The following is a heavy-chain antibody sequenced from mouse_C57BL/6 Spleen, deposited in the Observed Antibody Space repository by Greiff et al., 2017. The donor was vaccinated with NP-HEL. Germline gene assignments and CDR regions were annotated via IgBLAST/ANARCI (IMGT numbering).Heavy chain of an antibody. D-gene: IGHD2-4*01. CDR1: GFSLTSYG. V-gene: IGHV2-2*01. Sequence: VQLQQSGPGLVQPSQSLSITCTVSGFSLTSYGVHWVRQSPGKGLEWLGVIWSGGSTDYNAAFISRLSISKDNSKSQVFFKMNSLQAEDTAIYYCARRGDYAMDYWGQGTSVTVSS. CDR2: IWSGGST. CDR3: ARRGDYAMDY. J-gene: IGHJ4*01.